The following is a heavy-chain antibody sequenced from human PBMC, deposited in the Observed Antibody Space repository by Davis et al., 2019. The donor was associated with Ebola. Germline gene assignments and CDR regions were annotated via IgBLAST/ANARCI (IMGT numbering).Heavy chain of an antibody. V-gene: IGHV4-59*12. CDR2: IYYSGST. CDR1: GGSISSYY. Sequence: SETLSLTCSVSGGSISSYYWSWIRQPPGKGLEWIGYIYYSGSTNYNPSLKSRVTISVDRSKNQFSLKLSSVTAADTAVYYGARGGIVGATTIDYWGQGTLVTVSS. J-gene: IGHJ4*02. D-gene: IGHD1-26*01. CDR3: ARGGIVGATTIDY.